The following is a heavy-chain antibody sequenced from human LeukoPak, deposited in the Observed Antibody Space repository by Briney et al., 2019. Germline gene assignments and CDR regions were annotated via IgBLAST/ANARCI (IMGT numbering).Heavy chain of an antibody. Sequence: PSETLSLTCSVSGDSIRSSSYFWGWIRQPPGKGLEWIGSIYYSGSAYYNPSLKSRVTISVDTSKNQFSLKLISVTAADTAVYYCSRHEYDSSASNTGNSFDIWGQGTMVTVSS. D-gene: IGHD3-22*01. CDR1: GDSIRSSSYF. CDR3: SRHEYDSSASNTGNSFDI. V-gene: IGHV4-39*01. CDR2: IYYSGSA. J-gene: IGHJ3*02.